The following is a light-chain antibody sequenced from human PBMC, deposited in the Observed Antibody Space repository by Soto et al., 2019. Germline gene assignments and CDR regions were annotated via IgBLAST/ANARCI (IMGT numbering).Light chain of an antibody. CDR3: QQSYSTLTWT. V-gene: IGKV1-39*01. CDR2: AAS. CDR1: QSISSY. Sequence: DIQMTQSPSSLSASVGDRVTITCRTSQSISSYLNWYQQKPGKAPNLLIYAASSLQSGVPSRFSGSGSGTDFTLTISSLQPEDFATYYCQQSYSTLTWTFGQGTKVDIK. J-gene: IGKJ1*01.